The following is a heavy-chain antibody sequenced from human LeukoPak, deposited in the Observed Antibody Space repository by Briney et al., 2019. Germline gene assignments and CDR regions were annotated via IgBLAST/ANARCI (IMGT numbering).Heavy chain of an antibody. D-gene: IGHD3-10*01. CDR3: ARGKEDSPLWVGEPPYFDN. J-gene: IGHJ4*02. CDR2: ISSSSSNL. Sequence: PGGSLRLSCAAPGFTFSTYNMNWVRQAPGKGLEWVSYISSSSSNLYYADSVKGRFSISRDNAKNSLYLQMNSLRAEDTAVYYCARGKEDSPLWVGEPPYFDNWGQGTLVTVSS. V-gene: IGHV3-48*01. CDR1: GFTFSTYN.